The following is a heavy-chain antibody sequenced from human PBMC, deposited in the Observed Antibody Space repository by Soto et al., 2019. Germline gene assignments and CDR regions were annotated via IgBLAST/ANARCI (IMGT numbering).Heavy chain of an antibody. CDR2: IWYDGSNK. CDR3: ARDSYPLYSSGWYDPWFDP. CDR1: GFTFSSYG. V-gene: IGHV3-33*01. Sequence: QVQLVESGGGVVQPGRSLRLSCAASGFTFSSYGMHWVRQAPGKGLEWVAVIWYDGSNKYYADSVKGRFTISRDNSKNTLYLQMNSLRAEDTAVYYCARDSYPLYSSGWYDPWFDPWGQGTLVTVSS. J-gene: IGHJ5*02. D-gene: IGHD6-19*01.